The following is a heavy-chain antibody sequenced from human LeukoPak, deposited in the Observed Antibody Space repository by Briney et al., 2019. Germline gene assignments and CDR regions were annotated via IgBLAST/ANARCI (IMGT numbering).Heavy chain of an antibody. CDR2: ISSNGGST. CDR3: ARDGSRDDNSGYYYDGYFDY. D-gene: IGHD3-22*01. Sequence: PGGSLRLSCAASGFTFSSYAMHWVRQAPGKGLEYVSAISSNGGSTYYANSVKGRFTISRDNSKNTLYLQMGSLRAEDMAVYYCARDGSRDDNSGYYYDGYFDYWGQGTLVTVSS. J-gene: IGHJ4*02. CDR1: GFTFSSYA. V-gene: IGHV3-64*01.